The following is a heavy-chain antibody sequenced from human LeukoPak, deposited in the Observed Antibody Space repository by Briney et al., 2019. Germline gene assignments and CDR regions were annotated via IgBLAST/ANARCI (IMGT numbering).Heavy chain of an antibody. CDR2: IYPGDSDT. J-gene: IGHJ6*02. CDR1: GYRFTSYW. V-gene: IGHV5-51*01. D-gene: IGHD5-12*01. CDR3: ARTSGYDYPYYYYGMDV. Sequence: GESLKISCQGSGYRFTSYWIGWVRQMPGKGLEWMGIIYPGDSDTRYSPSFQGQVTISADKSISTAYLQWSGLKASDTAMYYCARTSGYDYPYYYYGMDVWGQGTRVTVSS.